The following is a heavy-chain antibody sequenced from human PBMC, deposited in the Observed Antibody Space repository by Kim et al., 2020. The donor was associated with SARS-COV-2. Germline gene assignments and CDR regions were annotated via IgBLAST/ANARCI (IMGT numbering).Heavy chain of an antibody. CDR1: GGTFSSYA. CDR2: IIPIFGTA. J-gene: IGHJ6*03. D-gene: IGHD3-10*01. V-gene: IGHV1-69*13. CDR3: ARDSGGGLLWFRKYYMDV. Sequence: SVKVSCKASGGTFSSYAIRWVRQAPGQGLEWMGGIIPIFGTANYAQKFQGRVTITADESTSTAYMELSSLRSEDTAVYYCARDSGGGLLWFRKYYMDVWGKGTTVTVSS.